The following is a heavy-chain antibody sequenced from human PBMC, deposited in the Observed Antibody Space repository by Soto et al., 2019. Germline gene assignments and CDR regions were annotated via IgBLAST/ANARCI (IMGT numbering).Heavy chain of an antibody. CDR2: ISGSGDST. D-gene: IGHD6-19*01. CDR1: GFTFSSYA. Sequence: EVQLLESGGGLVQPGGSLRLSCAASGFTFSSYAMSWVRQAPGKGLEWVSAISGSGDSTYYADSVKGRFTISRDNSKNTLYLQMNSRSAEDTAVYYCARRSSGWYFDYWGQGTLVTVSS. V-gene: IGHV3-23*01. CDR3: ARRSSGWYFDY. J-gene: IGHJ4*02.